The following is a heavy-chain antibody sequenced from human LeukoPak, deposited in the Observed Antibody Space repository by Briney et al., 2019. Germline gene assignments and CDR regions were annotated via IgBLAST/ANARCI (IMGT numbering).Heavy chain of an antibody. Sequence: SETLSLTCTVSGGSISSSSYYWGWIRQPPGKGLELIGSMFNSGSTYYNPPLKSRVTISVDTSKNQFSLKLSSVTAADTAVYYCARDSGVRGVNNNDAFDIWGQGTMVTISS. D-gene: IGHD3-10*01. CDR1: GGSISSSSYY. CDR2: MFNSGST. V-gene: IGHV4-39*07. J-gene: IGHJ3*02. CDR3: ARDSGVRGVNNNDAFDI.